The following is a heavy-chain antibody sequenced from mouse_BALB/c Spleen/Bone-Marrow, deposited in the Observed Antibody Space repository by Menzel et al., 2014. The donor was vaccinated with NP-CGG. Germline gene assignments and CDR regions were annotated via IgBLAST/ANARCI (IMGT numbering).Heavy chain of an antibody. D-gene: IGHD2-2*01. J-gene: IGHJ2*01. CDR3: ARGYDYFDY. V-gene: IGHV3-5*02. CDR1: GISITTGNYR. CDR2: IYYSGTI. Sequence: EVQRVESGPGLVKPSQTVSLTCTVTGISITTGNYRWSWIRQFPGNKLEWIGYIYYSGTITSDPSLTSRTTITRDTSKNQFFLEMNSLTAEDTATYCCARGYDYFDYWGQGTTLTVSS.